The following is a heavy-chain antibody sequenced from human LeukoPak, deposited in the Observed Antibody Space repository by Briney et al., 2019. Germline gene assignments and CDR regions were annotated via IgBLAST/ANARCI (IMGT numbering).Heavy chain of an antibody. CDR2: IRYDGSNK. J-gene: IGHJ4*02. D-gene: IGHD4-17*01. CDR3: AKDTYGDYVGIFDY. V-gene: IGHV3-30*02. Sequence: GWSLRLSCAASGFTFSGYGMHWVRQAPGKGLEWVAFIRYDGSNKYYADSVKGRFTISRDNSKNTLYLQMNSLRAEDTAVYYCAKDTYGDYVGIFDYWGQGTLVTVSS. CDR1: GFTFSGYG.